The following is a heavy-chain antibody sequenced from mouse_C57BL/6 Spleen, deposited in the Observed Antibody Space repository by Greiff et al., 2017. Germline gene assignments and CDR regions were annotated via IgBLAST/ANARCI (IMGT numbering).Heavy chain of an antibody. D-gene: IGHD2-3*01. CDR3: ARWDDGDYFDY. CDR1: GYTFTDYY. V-gene: IGHV1-19*01. CDR2: INPYNGGT. Sequence: EVQLQESGPVLVKPGASVKMSCKASGYTFTDYYMNWVKQSHGKSLEWIGVINPYNGGTSYNQKFKGKATLTVDKSSSTAYMELNSLTSEDSAVCYCARWDDGDYFDYWGQGTTLTVSS. J-gene: IGHJ2*01.